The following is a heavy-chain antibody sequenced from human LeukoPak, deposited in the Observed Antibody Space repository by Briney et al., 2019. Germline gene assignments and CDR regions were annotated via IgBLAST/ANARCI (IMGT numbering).Heavy chain of an antibody. V-gene: IGHV3-48*03. Sequence: GGSLRLSCAASGFTFSSYEINWVRQAPGKGLEWVSYISSSGSTIYYADSVKGRFTISRDNSKNTLYLQMNSLRAEGTAVYYCARDPSLYGDYADRYFDLWGRGTLVTVSS. D-gene: IGHD4-17*01. J-gene: IGHJ2*01. CDR3: ARDPSLYGDYADRYFDL. CDR2: ISSSGSTI. CDR1: GFTFSSYE.